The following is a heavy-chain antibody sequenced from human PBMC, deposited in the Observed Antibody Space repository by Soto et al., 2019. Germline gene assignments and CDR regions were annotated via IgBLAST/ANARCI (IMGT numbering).Heavy chain of an antibody. CDR2: ISAYNGNT. D-gene: IGHD2-2*01. Sequence: QVQLVQSGAEVKKPGASVKVSCKASGYTFTSYGISWVRQAPGQGHEWMGWISAYNGNTNYAQMLQGRVTMTTDTATSTAYMELRSLRSDGTAVYYCARVGGCSVVVPGLDYWGQGTLVTVSS. CDR1: GYTFTSYG. J-gene: IGHJ4*02. V-gene: IGHV1-18*01. CDR3: ARVGGCSVVVPGLDY.